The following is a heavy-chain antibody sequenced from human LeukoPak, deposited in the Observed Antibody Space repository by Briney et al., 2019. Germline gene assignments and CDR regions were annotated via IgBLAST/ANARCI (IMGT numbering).Heavy chain of an antibody. CDR3: AREGARKGRYYYGSGRLHHMVY. CDR1: GDSVSSNSAA. V-gene: IGHV6-1*01. J-gene: IGHJ4*02. Sequence: QTLSLTCAISGDSVSSNSAAWNWIRQSPSRGLEWLGRTYYRSKWYNDYAVSVKSRITINPDTSKNQFSLQLNSVTPEDTAVYYCAREGARKGRYYYGSGRLHHMVYWGQGTLVTVSS. CDR2: TYYRSKWYN. D-gene: IGHD3-10*01.